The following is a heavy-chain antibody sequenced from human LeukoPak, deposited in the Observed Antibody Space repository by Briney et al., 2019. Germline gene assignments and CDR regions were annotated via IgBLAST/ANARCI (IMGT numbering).Heavy chain of an antibody. Sequence: SQTLSLTCTVSGGSINNGGYYWSWIRQHPGKGLEWIGYIYYSGSSYYNPSLRSRVTISVDTSKNHFSLKLSSVTAADTAVYYCARNRDGYNSFDFWGQGTLVTVSS. CDR1: GGSINNGGYY. J-gene: IGHJ4*02. CDR3: ARNRDGYNSFDF. CDR2: IYYSGSS. V-gene: IGHV4-31*03. D-gene: IGHD5-24*01.